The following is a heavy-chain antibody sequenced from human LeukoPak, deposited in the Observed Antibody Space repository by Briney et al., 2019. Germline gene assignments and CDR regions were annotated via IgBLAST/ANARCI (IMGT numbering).Heavy chain of an antibody. CDR2: INPNSGGT. D-gene: IGHD2-21*02. V-gene: IGHV1-2*02. Sequence: ASVKVSCKASGYTFTGYYMHWVRQAPGQGLEWMGWINPNSGGTNYAQKFQGRVTMTRDTSISTAYMEPSRLRSDDTAVYYCARGCKGVPIVVVTAIMDYWGQGTLVTVSS. CDR1: GYTFTGYY. J-gene: IGHJ4*02. CDR3: ARGCKGVPIVVVTAIMDY.